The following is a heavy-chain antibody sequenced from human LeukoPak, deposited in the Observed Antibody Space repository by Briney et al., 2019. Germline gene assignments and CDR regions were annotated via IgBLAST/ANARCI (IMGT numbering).Heavy chain of an antibody. Sequence: PSETLSLTCTVSGYSISSGYYWGWIRPPPGKGLEWIGSIYHSGSTYYNPSLKSRVTISVDTSKNQFSLKLSSVTAADTAVYYCARGKGITIFGVVFDYWGQGTLVTVSS. D-gene: IGHD3-3*01. CDR2: IYHSGST. J-gene: IGHJ4*02. CDR3: ARGKGITIFGVVFDY. V-gene: IGHV4-38-2*02. CDR1: GYSISSGYY.